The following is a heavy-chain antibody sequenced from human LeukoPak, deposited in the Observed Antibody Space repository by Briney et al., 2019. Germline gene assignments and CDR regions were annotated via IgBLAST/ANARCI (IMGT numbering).Heavy chain of an antibody. J-gene: IGHJ4*02. D-gene: IGHD4-17*01. CDR2: ISAYNGNT. CDR3: ARDPYGDYGLGDY. CDR1: GYTFTGYY. V-gene: IGHV1-18*04. Sequence: ASVKVSCKASGYTFTGYYMHWVRQAPGQGLEWMGWISAYNGNTNYAQKLQGRVTMTTDTSTSTAYMELRSLRSDDTAVYYCARDPYGDYGLGDYWGQGTLVTVSS.